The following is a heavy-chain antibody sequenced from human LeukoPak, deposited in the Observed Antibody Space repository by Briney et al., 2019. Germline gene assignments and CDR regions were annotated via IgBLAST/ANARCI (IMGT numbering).Heavy chain of an antibody. CDR2: ISGRSSYT. D-gene: IGHD4-23*01. J-gene: IGHJ4*02. V-gene: IGHV3-11*03. Sequence: GGSLRLSCAASGFTFSDYYIRWIRQAPGKGLEWVSCISGRSSYTNYADSVKGRFTISRDNAKNSLYLQMYSLRVDDTAVNFCARQTRSVDPLIYWRQGTLVTVSS. CDR3: ARQTRSVDPLIY. CDR1: GFTFSDYY.